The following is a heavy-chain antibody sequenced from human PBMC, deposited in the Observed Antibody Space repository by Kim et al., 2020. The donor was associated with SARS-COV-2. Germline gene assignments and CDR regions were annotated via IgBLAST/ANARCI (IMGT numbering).Heavy chain of an antibody. CDR2: IYYSGST. V-gene: IGHV4-39*01. CDR1: GGSISSSSYY. CDR3: ASTCGYSYAAHFDY. D-gene: IGHD5-18*01. Sequence: SETLSLTCTVSGGSISSSSYYWGWIRQPPGKGLEWIGSIYYSGSTYYNPSLKSRVTISVDTSKNQFSLKLSSVTAADTAVYYCASTCGYSYAAHFDYWGQGTLVTVSS. J-gene: IGHJ4*02.